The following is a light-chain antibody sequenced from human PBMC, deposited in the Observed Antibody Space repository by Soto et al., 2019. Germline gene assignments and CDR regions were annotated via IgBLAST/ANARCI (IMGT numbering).Light chain of an antibody. CDR1: SSDVGGYNF. Sequence: QSALTQPPSASGSPGQSVTISCTGTSSDVGGYNFVSWYQQHPGKAPKLMIYEVNKRPSGVPDRFSGSKSGNTASLTVSGLQAEDEADYHRSSYAGSNNLVFGGGTKLTVL. J-gene: IGLJ2*01. CDR3: SSYAGSNNLV. CDR2: EVN. V-gene: IGLV2-8*01.